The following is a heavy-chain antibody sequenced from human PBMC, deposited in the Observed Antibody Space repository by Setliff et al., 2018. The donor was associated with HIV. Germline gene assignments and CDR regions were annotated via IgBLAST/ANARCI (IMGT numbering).Heavy chain of an antibody. CDR2: IIPIFGTA. Sequence: SVKVSCKASGGAFSSYALSWVRQAPGQGLEWMGGIIPIFGTANYAQKFQGRVTITTDESTSTAYMELSSLRSEDTAVYYCARADRSNWYHVDYWGQGTLVTVSA. D-gene: IGHD6-13*01. V-gene: IGHV1-69*05. CDR3: ARADRSNWYHVDY. J-gene: IGHJ4*02. CDR1: GGAFSSYA.